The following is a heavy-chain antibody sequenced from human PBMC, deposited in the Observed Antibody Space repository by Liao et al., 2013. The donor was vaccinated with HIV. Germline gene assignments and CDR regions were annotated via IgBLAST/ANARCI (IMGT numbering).Heavy chain of an antibody. J-gene: IGHJ3*02. CDR1: GGSFSAYY. CDR3: ASRMGMIDRGFGELNKGVFDI. V-gene: IGHV4-34*01. D-gene: IGHD3-10*01. CDR2: INHSGST. Sequence: QVQLQQWGAGLLKPSETLSLTCAVYGGSFSAYYWTWIRQPPGKGLEWLGEINHSGSTNYNPSLNTRVTMSVDTSKNQFSLRLTSVTAADTAVYYCASRMGMIDRGFGELNKGVFDIWGQGTMVSVSS.